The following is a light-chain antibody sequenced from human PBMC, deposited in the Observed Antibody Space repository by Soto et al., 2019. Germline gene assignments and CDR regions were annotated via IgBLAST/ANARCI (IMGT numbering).Light chain of an antibody. J-gene: IGKJ5*01. Sequence: DIQLIQSPSFLSASVGDRVTITCRANQDINTYLAWYQQKPGKAPKLLIFAASTLQNGVPSRFSGSGSGTEFTVTITSLQPEDFETYYCQQRKSYPITFGQGTRLEIK. V-gene: IGKV1-9*01. CDR2: AAS. CDR1: QDINTY. CDR3: QQRKSYPIT.